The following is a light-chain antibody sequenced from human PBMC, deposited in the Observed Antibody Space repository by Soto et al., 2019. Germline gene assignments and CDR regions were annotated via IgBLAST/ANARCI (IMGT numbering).Light chain of an antibody. V-gene: IGKV1-6*01. CDR1: QGIRND. CDR3: LQDYNYPYT. CDR2: SAS. Sequence: AIQMTQFPSSLSASVRDRVTITWRASQGIRNDLGWYQQKPGKPPKLLIYSASSLQSEVPSRFSGSGSGTDFTLTISSLQPEDFATYYCLQDYNYPYTFGQGTKVDI. J-gene: IGKJ2*01.